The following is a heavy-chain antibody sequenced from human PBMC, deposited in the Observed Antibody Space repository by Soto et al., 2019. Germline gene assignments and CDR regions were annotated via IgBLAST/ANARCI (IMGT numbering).Heavy chain of an antibody. J-gene: IGHJ4*02. CDR3: ARHWITMVRGVCHFDY. CDR2: IYYSGST. CDR1: GGSFGSSSNY. D-gene: IGHD3-10*01. Sequence: PSETLSLTCTVSGGSFGSSSNYWGWIRQPPGKGLEWIGSIYYSGSTYYNPSLKSRVTMSVDPSKNQFSLKLISVTAADTAVYYCARHWITMVRGVCHFDYWGQGTLVTVSS. V-gene: IGHV4-39*01.